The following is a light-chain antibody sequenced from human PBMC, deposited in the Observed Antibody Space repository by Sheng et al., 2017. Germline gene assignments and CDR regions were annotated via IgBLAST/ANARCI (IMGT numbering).Light chain of an antibody. J-gene: IGKJ2*01. CDR3: MQGTHWPFYT. Sequence: DIVMTQSPLSLPVTPGEAASISCRSSQSLLHTNGYHYLDWYVQKPGQPPRLLLYLGSTRAPGVPDRFSGSGSGADFTLKISGVEAEDVGVYYCMQGTHWPFYTFGQGTKLEI. V-gene: IGKV2-28*01. CDR2: LGS. CDR1: QSLLHTNGYHY.